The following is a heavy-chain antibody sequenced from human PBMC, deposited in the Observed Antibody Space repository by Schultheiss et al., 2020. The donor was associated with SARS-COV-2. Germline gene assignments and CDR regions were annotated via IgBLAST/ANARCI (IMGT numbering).Heavy chain of an antibody. J-gene: IGHJ6*02. CDR2: IYGRGTT. V-gene: IGHV4-59*12. D-gene: IGHD3-10*01. Sequence: SETLSLTCAVSGGSISSYYWSWIRQPPGKGLEWIGYIYGRGTTNYNPSLKSRVTISVDTSKNQFSLKLSSVTAADTAVYYCARGGAPVLWFGDLGRRRGLDVWGQGTTVTVSS. CDR3: ARGGAPVLWFGDLGRRRGLDV. CDR1: GGSISSYY.